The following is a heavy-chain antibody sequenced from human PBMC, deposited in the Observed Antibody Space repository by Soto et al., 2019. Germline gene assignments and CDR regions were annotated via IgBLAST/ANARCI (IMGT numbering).Heavy chain of an antibody. CDR3: ARDFFSGGVFDI. D-gene: IGHD2-8*01. J-gene: IGHJ3*02. Sequence: SETLSLTCAVYGGSFSSYYWSWIRQPPGKGLEWIGYMYYSGSTNYNPSLKSRVTISVDTSKNQFSLKLSSVTAADTAVYYCARDFFSGGVFDIWGQGTMVIVSS. V-gene: IGHV4-59*01. CDR2: MYYSGST. CDR1: GGSFSSYY.